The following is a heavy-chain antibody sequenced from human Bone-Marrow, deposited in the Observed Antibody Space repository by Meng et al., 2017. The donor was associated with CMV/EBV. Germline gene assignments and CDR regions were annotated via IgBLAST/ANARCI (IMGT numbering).Heavy chain of an antibody. CDR2: IYTSGST. J-gene: IGHJ4*02. CDR3: ARTQDTAMVAYYFDY. V-gene: IGHV4-4*07. D-gene: IGHD5-18*01. Sequence: QGQLQGSGPGLVKPSETLSLTCTVSGGSISSYYWSWIRQPAGKGLEWIGRIYTSGSTNYNPSLKSRVTMSVDTSKNQFSLKLSSVTAADTAVYYCARTQDTAMVAYYFDYWGQGTLVTVSS. CDR1: GGSISSYY.